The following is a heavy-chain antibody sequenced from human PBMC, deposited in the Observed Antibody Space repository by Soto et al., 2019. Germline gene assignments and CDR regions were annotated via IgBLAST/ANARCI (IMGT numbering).Heavy chain of an antibody. J-gene: IGHJ4*02. V-gene: IGHV1-8*01. Sequence: GASVKVSCKASGYTFTSYDINWVRQATGQGLEWMGWMNPNSGNTGYAQKFQGRVTMTRNTSISTAYMELSSLRSEDTAVYYCARGYNFYGSGSYYENFDYWGQGTLVTVSS. CDR1: GYTFTSYD. CDR3: ARGYNFYGSGSYYENFDY. CDR2: MNPNSGNT. D-gene: IGHD3-10*01.